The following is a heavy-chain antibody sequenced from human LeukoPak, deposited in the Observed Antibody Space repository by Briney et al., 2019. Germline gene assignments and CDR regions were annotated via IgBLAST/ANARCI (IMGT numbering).Heavy chain of an antibody. CDR3: ARFYRERGDYIAPFGY. CDR2: ITTYNNNT. CDR1: GYTFTSYS. D-gene: IGHD4-17*01. J-gene: IGHJ4*02. V-gene: IGHV1-18*01. Sequence: GASVKVSCKASGYTFTSYSVTRVRQAPGQGLEWLGWITTYNNNTKYAREVQGRVTVTTDTSTGTAYMELRSLSSDDTAVYYCARFYRERGDYIAPFGYWGQGTLVTVSS.